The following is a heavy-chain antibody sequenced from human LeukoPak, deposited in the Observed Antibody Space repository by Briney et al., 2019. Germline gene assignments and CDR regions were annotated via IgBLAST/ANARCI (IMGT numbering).Heavy chain of an antibody. Sequence: GGSLRLSCAASGFTFSVAAMTWVGQAPGKGLEWVSLIGASGESTYYAGSVKGRFTISRDNSKNTLYLQMNRLRVEDTATDFCGKDIQLSTWGVGTMVTVSS. V-gene: IGHV3-23*01. D-gene: IGHD5-24*01. CDR3: GKDIQLST. J-gene: IGHJ3*01. CDR2: IGASGEST. CDR1: GFTFSVAA.